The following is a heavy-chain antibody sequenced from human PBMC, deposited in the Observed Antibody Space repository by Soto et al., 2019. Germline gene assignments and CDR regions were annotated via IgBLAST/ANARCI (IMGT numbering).Heavy chain of an antibody. CDR3: ARWWSGSRQGFDP. V-gene: IGHV4-31*03. Sequence: QVQLQESGPGLVKPSQTLSLTCTVSGGSISSGDYYWSWIRQHPGKGLEWIGYIYYSGSTYYNPSRKGGVTLSVDTSKNQFSLKLSSVTAADTAVYYCARWWSGSRQGFDPWGQGTLVTVSS. CDR2: IYYSGST. CDR1: GGSISSGDYY. D-gene: IGHD3-3*01. J-gene: IGHJ5*02.